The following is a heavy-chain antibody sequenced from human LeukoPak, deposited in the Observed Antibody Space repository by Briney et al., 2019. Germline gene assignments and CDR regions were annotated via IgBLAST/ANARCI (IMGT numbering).Heavy chain of an antibody. CDR1: GGSISSDSYY. Sequence: SETLSLTCTVSGGSISSDSYYWSGIRQRPGLGLEWIGYVYYTGSTYYNPSLRSRISLSLDTSEKQISLRLTSVTATDSAVYYCARGLYDTSGYHFDYWGQGTLVTVSS. V-gene: IGHV4-31*03. D-gene: IGHD3-22*01. J-gene: IGHJ4*02. CDR3: ARGLYDTSGYHFDY. CDR2: VYYTGST.